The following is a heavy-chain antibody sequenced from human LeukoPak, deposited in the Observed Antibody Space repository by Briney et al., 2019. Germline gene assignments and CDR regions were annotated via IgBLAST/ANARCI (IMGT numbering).Heavy chain of an antibody. Sequence: PSETLSLTCTVSGGSISSYYWSWIRQPAGKGLEWIGRIYTSGSTNYNPSLKSRVTMSVDTSKNQFSLKLSSVTAADTAVYYCASSPRGYSSSLYVYYFDYWGQGTLLTVSS. D-gene: IGHD6-13*01. CDR3: ASSPRGYSSSLYVYYFDY. CDR1: GGSISSYY. V-gene: IGHV4-4*07. J-gene: IGHJ4*02. CDR2: IYTSGST.